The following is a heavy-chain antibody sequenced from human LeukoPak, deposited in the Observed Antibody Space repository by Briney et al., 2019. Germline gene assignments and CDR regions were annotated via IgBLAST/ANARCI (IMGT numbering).Heavy chain of an antibody. D-gene: IGHD3-3*01. Sequence: ASVNVSCKASGYSFTTYGISWVRQAPGQGLEWMGWINSNNGDTNYAGKVQGRVTMTTDTSTSTAYMELRSLRSDDTAVYYCARWRGFTGSIDENWFDPWGQGTLVTVSS. J-gene: IGHJ5*02. CDR1: GYSFTTYG. V-gene: IGHV1-18*01. CDR3: ARWRGFTGSIDENWFDP. CDR2: INSNNGDT.